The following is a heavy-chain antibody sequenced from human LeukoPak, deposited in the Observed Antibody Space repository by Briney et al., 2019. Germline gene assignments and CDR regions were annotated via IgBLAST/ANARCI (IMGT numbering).Heavy chain of an antibody. CDR3: ARGRDRYCSSTSCPFDP. D-gene: IGHD2-2*01. CDR1: GGSFSGYY. Sequence: SETLSLTCAVYGGSFSGYYWSWIRQPPGKGLEWIGEINHSGSTNYNPSLKSRVTISVDTSKNQFSLKLSSVTAADTAVYYCARGRDRYCSSTSCPFDPWGQGTLVTVSS. CDR2: INHSGST. V-gene: IGHV4-34*01. J-gene: IGHJ5*02.